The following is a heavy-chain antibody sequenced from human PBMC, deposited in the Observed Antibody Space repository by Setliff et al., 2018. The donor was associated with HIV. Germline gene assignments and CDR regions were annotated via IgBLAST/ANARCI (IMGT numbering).Heavy chain of an antibody. CDR2: ISAYNGNT. CDR3: ARGLTAANYQNYYYMDV. D-gene: IGHD2-2*01. J-gene: IGHJ6*03. V-gene: IGHV1-18*01. Sequence: GASVKVSCKASGYTFTSYGISWVRQAPGQGLEWMGWISAYNGNTNYAQKFQGRVTMTRDTSISTAYMELSSLRSEDTAVYYCARGLTAANYQNYYYMDVWGKGTTVTVSS. CDR1: GYTFTSYG.